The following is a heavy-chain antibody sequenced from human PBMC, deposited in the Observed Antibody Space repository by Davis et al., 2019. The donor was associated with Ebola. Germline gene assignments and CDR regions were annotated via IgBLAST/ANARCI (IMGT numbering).Heavy chain of an antibody. Sequence: PGGSLRLSCAASGFTFTDYYMSWIRQAPGKGLEWVSYISSSGTLLYYADSVKGRFTTSRDNAKNSLFLQMNSLRAEDTAVYFCAAGWQYPGAWGQGTLVTVSS. D-gene: IGHD2-15*01. J-gene: IGHJ5*02. CDR1: GFTFTDYY. V-gene: IGHV3-11*04. CDR2: ISSSGTLL. CDR3: AAGWQYPGA.